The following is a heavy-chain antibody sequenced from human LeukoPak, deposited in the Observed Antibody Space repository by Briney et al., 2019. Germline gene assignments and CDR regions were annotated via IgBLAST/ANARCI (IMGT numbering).Heavy chain of an antibody. D-gene: IGHD5-24*01. CDR2: ISSTTTYI. Sequence: GGSLRLSCAASGFIFSYYDFHWVRQAPGKGLQWVSSISSTTTYIYYADSLKGRFTISRDNTRNSLYLQMNSLTAEDTAVYYCAREWPDAFDIWGQGTMVTVSS. V-gene: IGHV3-21*01. J-gene: IGHJ3*02. CDR1: GFIFSYYD. CDR3: AREWPDAFDI.